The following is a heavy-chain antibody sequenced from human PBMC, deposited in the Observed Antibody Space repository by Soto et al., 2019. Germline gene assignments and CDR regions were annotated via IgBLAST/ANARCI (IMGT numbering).Heavy chain of an antibody. Sequence: QVQLQESGPGLVKPSETLSLTCSVSDGSVSSGIYYWSWIRQPPGKGLEWIGYIHFSGSITYNPSLMRRVTISVDTSKNQRSLKLSSVTAADTAVYYCGRGGDAYKMGRDWGQGTLVTVSS. V-gene: IGHV4-61*01. CDR1: DGSVSSGIYY. D-gene: IGHD3-10*01. J-gene: IGHJ4*02. CDR2: IHFSGSI. CDR3: GRGGDAYKMGRD.